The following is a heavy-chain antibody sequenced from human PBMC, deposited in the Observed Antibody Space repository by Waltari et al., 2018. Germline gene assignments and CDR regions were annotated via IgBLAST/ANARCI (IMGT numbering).Heavy chain of an antibody. CDR1: GGTFSSYT. V-gene: IGHV1-2*02. J-gene: IGHJ4*02. D-gene: IGHD3-10*01. Sequence: QVQLVQSGAEVKKPGSSVKVSCKASGGTFSSYTISWVRQAPGQGLEWMGRINPNSGDTKYAQSFQGRVSMTRDSSTSTAYLEVNRLRSDDTATYFCARVKRGGSYYDFWGQGTLVSVSS. CDR3: ARVKRGGSYYDF. CDR2: INPNSGDT.